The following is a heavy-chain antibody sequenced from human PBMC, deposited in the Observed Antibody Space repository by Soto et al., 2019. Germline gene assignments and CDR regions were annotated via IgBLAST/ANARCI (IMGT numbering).Heavy chain of an antibody. D-gene: IGHD2-8*01. CDR2: ISGSGGST. V-gene: IGHV3-23*01. J-gene: IGHJ6*03. Sequence: GGSRRVSWAASGFTFSSYAMSLVRQAPGKGLEWVSAISGSGGSTYYADSVKGRFTISRDNSKNTLYLQMNSLRAEDTAVYYCAKGGGYCTNGVCSGAYYYYYYMDVWGKGTTVTVSS. CDR1: GFTFSSYA. CDR3: AKGGGYCTNGVCSGAYYYYYYMDV.